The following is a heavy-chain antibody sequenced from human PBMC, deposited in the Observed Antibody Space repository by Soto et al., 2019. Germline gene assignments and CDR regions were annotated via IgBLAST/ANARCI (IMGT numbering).Heavy chain of an antibody. D-gene: IGHD6-13*01. Sequence: GGSLRLSCAASGFTFSSYSMNWVRQAPGKGLEWVGRIKSKTDGGTTDYAAPVKGRFTISRDDSKNTLYLQMNSLKTEDTAVYYCTTDRYRDFGYSSSWDYYYYGLDVWGQGTTVTVSS. CDR3: TTDRYRDFGYSSSWDYYYYGLDV. J-gene: IGHJ6*01. V-gene: IGHV3-15*07. CDR1: GFTFSSYS. CDR2: IKSKTDGGTT.